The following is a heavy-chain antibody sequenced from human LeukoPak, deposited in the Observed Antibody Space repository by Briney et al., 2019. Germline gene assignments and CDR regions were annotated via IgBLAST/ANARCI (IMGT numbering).Heavy chain of an antibody. J-gene: IGHJ3*02. CDR1: GFRLGDYA. V-gene: IGHV3-23*01. D-gene: IGHD2-8*01. CDR3: AKDSTSRNGIYDPFDI. Sequence: GGSLRLSCAASGFRLGDYAMNWVRQAPGKGLEWVSVVGGDDAAYYKDSVKGRFTISRDNSKSTVFLQMKSLSLEDTAIYYCAKDSTSRNGIYDPFDIWGQGTMATVSS. CDR2: VGGDDAA.